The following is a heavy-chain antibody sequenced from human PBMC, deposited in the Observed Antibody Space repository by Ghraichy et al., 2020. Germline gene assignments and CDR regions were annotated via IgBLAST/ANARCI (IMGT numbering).Heavy chain of an antibody. D-gene: IGHD6-13*01. J-gene: IGHJ4*02. Sequence: ASVKVSCKASGYTFTGYYMHWVRQAPGQGLEWMGRINPNSGGTNYAQKFQGRVTMTRDTSISTAYMELSRLRSDDTAVYYCARESGGSYSYYFDYWGQGTLVTVSS. V-gene: IGHV1-2*06. CDR3: ARESGGSYSYYFDY. CDR1: GYTFTGYY. CDR2: INPNSGGT.